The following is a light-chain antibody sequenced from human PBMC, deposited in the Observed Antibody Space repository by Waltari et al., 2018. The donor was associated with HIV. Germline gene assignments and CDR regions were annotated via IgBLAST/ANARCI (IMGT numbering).Light chain of an antibody. V-gene: IGLV3-21*02. CDR2: DDT. CDR3: QVWDRSYKEAV. J-gene: IGLJ2*01. CDR1: NFGKYS. Sequence: SYVLTQAPSVSVAPGQTATISCCNFGKYSVQWFRQEPGRAPDLVVCDDTDRFSGTHARRAGANSGNRATLTISSVEAGDEAVYYGQVWDRSYKEAVFGGGT.